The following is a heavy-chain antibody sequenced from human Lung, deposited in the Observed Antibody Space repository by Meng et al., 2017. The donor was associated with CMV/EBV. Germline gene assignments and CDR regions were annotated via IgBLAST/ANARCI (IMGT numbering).Heavy chain of an antibody. D-gene: IGHD2-21*01. J-gene: IGHJ6*02. V-gene: IGHV5-51*01. CDR3: TKSCGGDCYAQYYYYGMDV. Sequence: SXQGSGYSFASYWIGWVRQMPGKGLEWMGIIYPGDSDTRYSPSFEGQVTISADKSISTAYLQWSSLKASDTAMYYCTKSCGGDCYAQYYYYGMDVWGQGTTVTVS. CDR2: IYPGDSDT. CDR1: GYSFASYW.